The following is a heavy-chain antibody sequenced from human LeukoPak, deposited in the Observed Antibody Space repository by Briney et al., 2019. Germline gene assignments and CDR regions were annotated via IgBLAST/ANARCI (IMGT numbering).Heavy chain of an antibody. D-gene: IGHD4-17*01. CDR2: MNPNSGNT. Sequence: ASVTVSCKASGYTFTSYDINWVRQAPGQGLEWMGWMNPNSGNTGYAQKFQGRVTMTRNTSISTAYMELSSLGSEDTAVYYCARGKWINGDYSGIDYWGQGTLVTVSS. V-gene: IGHV1-8*01. J-gene: IGHJ4*02. CDR1: GYTFTSYD. CDR3: ARGKWINGDYSGIDY.